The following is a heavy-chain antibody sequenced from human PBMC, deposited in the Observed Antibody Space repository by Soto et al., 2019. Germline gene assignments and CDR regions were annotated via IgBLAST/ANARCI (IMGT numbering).Heavy chain of an antibody. CDR3: AVEVLGWSDP. Sequence: GGSLRLSCAASGFTFSSYEMNWVRQAPGKGLEWVSYISSSGSTIYYADSVKGRFTISRDNAKNSLYLQMNSLRAEDTAVYYCAVEVLGWSDPWGQGTLVTVSS. CDR2: ISSSGSTI. D-gene: IGHD3-16*01. J-gene: IGHJ5*02. V-gene: IGHV3-48*03. CDR1: GFTFSSYE.